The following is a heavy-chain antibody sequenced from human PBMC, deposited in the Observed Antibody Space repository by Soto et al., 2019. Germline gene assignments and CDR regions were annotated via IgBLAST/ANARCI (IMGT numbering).Heavy chain of an antibody. D-gene: IGHD4-17*01. CDR3: AKFFSDYGDYAPVVFDY. J-gene: IGHJ4*02. CDR1: GFTFNSYA. V-gene: IGHV3-23*01. Sequence: EVQLLESGGGLVQPGGSLRLSCAASGFTFNSYAMSWVRQAPGKGLEWVSAISGSGGSTFYADSVQGRFTISRDNSKNTLYLQMNSLRAEDTALYYCAKFFSDYGDYAPVVFDYWGQGTLVTVSS. CDR2: ISGSGGST.